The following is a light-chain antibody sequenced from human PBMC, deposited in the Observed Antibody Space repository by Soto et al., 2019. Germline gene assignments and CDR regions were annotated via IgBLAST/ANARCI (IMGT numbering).Light chain of an antibody. CDR1: SSDVGSYNY. V-gene: IGLV2-14*01. CDR3: SSYTTSTTQV. CDR2: EVR. Sequence: QSVLTQPASVPGSPGQSITISCTGTSSDVGSYNYVSWYQQHPGKAPKLMIYEVRNRPSGVSDRFSGSKSGKTASLTIFGLQAEDEADYYCSSYTTSTTQVFXGGTKVTVL. J-gene: IGLJ2*01.